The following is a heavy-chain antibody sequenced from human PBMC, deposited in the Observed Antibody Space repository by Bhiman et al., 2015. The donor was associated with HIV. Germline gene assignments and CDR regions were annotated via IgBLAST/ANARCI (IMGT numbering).Heavy chain of an antibody. CDR2: IKSKTDGGTT. D-gene: IGHD5-18*01. CDR3: TTGPPGGYSYGHIDY. Sequence: EVQLVESGGGLVKPGGSLRLSCAASGFTFSNAWMSWVRQAPGKGLEWVGRIKSKTDGGTTDYAAPVKGRFTISRDDSKNTLYLQMNSLKTEDTAVYYCTTGPPGGYSYGHIDYWGQGTLVTVSS. V-gene: IGHV3-15*01. CDR1: GFTFSNAW. J-gene: IGHJ4*02.